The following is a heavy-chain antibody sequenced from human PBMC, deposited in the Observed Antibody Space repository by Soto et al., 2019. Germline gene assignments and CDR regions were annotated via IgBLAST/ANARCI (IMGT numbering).Heavy chain of an antibody. CDR1: GFTFSDYP. D-gene: IGHD1-26*01. J-gene: IGHJ4*02. CDR2: VSYDGRVT. Sequence: QVQLVESGGGVVQPGRSLRLSCAASGFTFSDYPMHWVRQAPGKGLEWVAVVSYDGRVTYYVDSVKGRFTISRYDSKNTLYLHMNSLRVDDTAVYYCARDFIVGAPDYFDYWGQGTLVTVSS. CDR3: ARDFIVGAPDYFDY. V-gene: IGHV3-30*04.